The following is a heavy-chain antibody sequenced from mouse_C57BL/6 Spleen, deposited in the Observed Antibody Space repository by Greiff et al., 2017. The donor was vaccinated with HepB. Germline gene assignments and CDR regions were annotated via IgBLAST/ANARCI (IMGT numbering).Heavy chain of an antibody. Sequence: VQLQQSGAELVRPGASVTLSCKASGYTFTDYEMHWVKQTPVHGLEWIGAIDPETGGTAYNQKFKGKAILTADKSSSTAYMELRSLTSEDSAVYYCTKGFYDGYYRFAYWGQGTLVTVSA. J-gene: IGHJ3*01. CDR3: TKGFYDGYYRFAY. V-gene: IGHV1-15*01. D-gene: IGHD2-3*01. CDR1: GYTFTDYE. CDR2: IDPETGGT.